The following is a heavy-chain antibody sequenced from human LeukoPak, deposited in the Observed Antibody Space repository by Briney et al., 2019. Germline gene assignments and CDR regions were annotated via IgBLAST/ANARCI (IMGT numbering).Heavy chain of an antibody. J-gene: IGHJ4*02. V-gene: IGHV5-51*01. D-gene: IGHD3-3*01. Sequence: GESLKISCEGSGGSFTKFWIGWVRQMPGKGLELMGIIYPGDSDTRYSPSFQGQVTMSVDKSSSTAYLQWATLKASDTAIYFCARLSTRLLDHWGQGTRVTVSS. CDR2: IYPGDSDT. CDR3: ARLSTRLLDH. CDR1: GGSFTKFW.